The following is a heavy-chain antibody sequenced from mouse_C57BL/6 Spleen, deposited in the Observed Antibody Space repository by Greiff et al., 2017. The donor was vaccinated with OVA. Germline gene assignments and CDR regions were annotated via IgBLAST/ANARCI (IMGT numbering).Heavy chain of an antibody. J-gene: IGHJ3*01. V-gene: IGHV1-52*01. Sequence: QVQLQQPGAELVRPGSSVKLSCKASGYTFTSYWMHWVKQRPIQGLEWIGNIDPSDSETHYNQKFKDKATLTVDKSSSTAYMQLSSLTSEDSAVYYCARWGGSSPFAYWGQGTLVTVSA. CDR3: ARWGGSSPFAY. CDR2: IDPSDSET. D-gene: IGHD1-1*01. CDR1: GYTFTSYW.